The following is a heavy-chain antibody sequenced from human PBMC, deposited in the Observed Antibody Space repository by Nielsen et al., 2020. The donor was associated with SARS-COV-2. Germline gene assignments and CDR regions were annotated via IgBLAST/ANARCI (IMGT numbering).Heavy chain of an antibody. Sequence: GESLKISCAASEFTVSSNYMSWVRQAPGKGLEWVSVIYSGGSTYYADSVKGRFTISRDNSKNTLYLQMNSLRAEDTAVYYCARDVRENVWGQGTTVTVSS. J-gene: IGHJ6*02. CDR2: IYSGGST. CDR1: EFTVSSNY. CDR3: ARDVRENV. V-gene: IGHV3-66*01. D-gene: IGHD1-26*01.